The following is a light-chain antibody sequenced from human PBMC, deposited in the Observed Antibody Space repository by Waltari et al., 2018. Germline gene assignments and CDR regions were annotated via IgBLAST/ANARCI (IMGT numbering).Light chain of an antibody. J-gene: IGKJ4*01. CDR1: ESVKNN. CDR2: KAS. Sequence: DAQLIHSPSTLSAPVGVRVTITCRASESVKNNLAWYQHQPGKAPKVLVHKASRLESGVASRFSGSGYGTEFTLTISSLEPDDFATYYCHQYNTLPLTFGGGTKVEIK. V-gene: IGKV1-5*03. CDR3: HQYNTLPLT.